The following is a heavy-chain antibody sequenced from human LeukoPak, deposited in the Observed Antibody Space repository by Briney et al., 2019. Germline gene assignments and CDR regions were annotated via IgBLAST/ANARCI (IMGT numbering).Heavy chain of an antibody. V-gene: IGHV5-51*01. Sequence: GAALQISCETAGCGFTSYWIGWGRRRPETGGEGVGAIYPDDSDSRYSPSFQGKVGISADGYIRKNELKWKSLKASDTGMYYCARQRGASGTVNWFDPWGQGTLVTVSS. CDR2: IYPDDSDS. D-gene: IGHD3-10*01. CDR3: ARQRGASGTVNWFDP. CDR1: GCGFTSYW. J-gene: IGHJ5*02.